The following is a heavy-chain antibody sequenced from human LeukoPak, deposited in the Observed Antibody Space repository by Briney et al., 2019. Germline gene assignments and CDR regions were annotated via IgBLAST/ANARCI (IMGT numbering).Heavy chain of an antibody. CDR2: IYYSGST. CDR3: ARALPTGGDLNYFDY. V-gene: IGHV4-39*07. Sequence: PSETLSLTCTVSGGSISGSSYYWGWIRQPPGKGLEWIGSIYYSGSTYYNPSLKSRVTISVDTSKNQFSLKLSSVTAADTAVYYCARALPTGGDLNYFDYWGQGTLVTVSS. D-gene: IGHD2-21*02. CDR1: GGSISGSSYY. J-gene: IGHJ4*02.